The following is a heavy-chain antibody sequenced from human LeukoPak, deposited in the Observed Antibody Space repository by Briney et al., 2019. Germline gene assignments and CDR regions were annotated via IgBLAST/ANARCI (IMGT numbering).Heavy chain of an antibody. V-gene: IGHV1-8*01. CDR2: MNPNSGST. D-gene: IGHD3-3*01. J-gene: IGHJ6*02. Sequence: ASVKVSCKASGYTFTSYDINLVRQATGQGLEWMGWMNPNSGSTGYAQKFQGRVTMTRNTSISTAYMELSSLRSEDTAVYYCARVRGVLRRNPTYYYGMDVWGQGTTVTVSS. CDR1: GYTFTSYD. CDR3: ARVRGVLRRNPTYYYGMDV.